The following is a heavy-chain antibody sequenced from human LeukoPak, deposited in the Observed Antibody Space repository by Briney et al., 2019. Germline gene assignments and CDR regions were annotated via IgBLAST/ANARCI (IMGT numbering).Heavy chain of an antibody. Sequence: SSETLSLTCTVSGGSISSSSYYWGWLRQPPGKGLEWIGSIYHSGSTYYNPSLKSRVTISVDTSKNQFSLKLSSVTAADTAVYYCARAGDSSWSYYYYMDVWGKGTTVTVSS. D-gene: IGHD6-13*01. V-gene: IGHV4-39*07. CDR3: ARAGDSSWSYYYYMDV. CDR1: GGSISSSSYY. J-gene: IGHJ6*03. CDR2: IYHSGST.